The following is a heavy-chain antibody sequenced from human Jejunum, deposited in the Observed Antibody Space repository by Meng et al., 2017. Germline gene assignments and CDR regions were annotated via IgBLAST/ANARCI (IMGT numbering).Heavy chain of an antibody. V-gene: IGHV4-34*01. J-gene: IGHJ4*02. D-gene: IGHD4-11*01. Sequence: QVKRQPWGAGLLKPPETLSLTGAVYGGSISDYYWTWIRQPPGKGLEWIGEINDSGSTNYNPSLKSRVTISVDTSKSQFYLRVSSVTAADTAVYYCARGNEYSNYGADFWGQGTLVTVSS. CDR1: GGSISDYY. CDR2: INDSGST. CDR3: ARGNEYSNYGADF.